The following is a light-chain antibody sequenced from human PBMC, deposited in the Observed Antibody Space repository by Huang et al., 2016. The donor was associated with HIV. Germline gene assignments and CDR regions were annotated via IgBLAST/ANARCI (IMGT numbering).Light chain of an antibody. V-gene: IGKV2-29*02. J-gene: IGKJ4*01. Sequence: DIVMTQTPLSLSVTPGQAASISCKSSQSLLHTDGKTYLYWFLQKPGQSPQLLISEVSSRFSGVPHRFSGSGSGTAFTLIISRVEAEDGGVYFCMQGTHPPLTFGGGTKVEIK. CDR2: EVS. CDR1: QSLLHTDGKTY. CDR3: MQGTHPPLT.